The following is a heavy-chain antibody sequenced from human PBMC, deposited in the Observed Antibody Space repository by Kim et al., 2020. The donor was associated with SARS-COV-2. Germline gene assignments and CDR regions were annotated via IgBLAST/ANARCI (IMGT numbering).Heavy chain of an antibody. CDR2: GT. D-gene: IGHD3-9*01. V-gene: IGHV1-2*02. CDR3: ARWAIFRFDP. J-gene: IGHJ5*02. Sequence: GTNYAQKFQGRVTMTRDTSISTAYMELSRLRSDDTAVYYCARWAIFRFDPWGQGTLVTVSS.